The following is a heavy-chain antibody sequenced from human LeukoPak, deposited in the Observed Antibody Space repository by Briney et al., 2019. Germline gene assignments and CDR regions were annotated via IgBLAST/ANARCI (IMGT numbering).Heavy chain of an antibody. CDR1: GGTFSSYA. CDR3: ARELPSYYYGSGIYYYGMDV. J-gene: IGHJ6*02. V-gene: IGHV1-69*04. D-gene: IGHD3-10*01. CDR2: IIPVLGIA. Sequence: SVKVSCKASGGTFSSYAISWVRQAPGQGLEWMGRIIPVLGIANYAQKFQGRVTITADKSTSTAYMELSSLRSEDTAVYYCARELPSYYYGSGIYYYGMDVWGQGTTVTVSS.